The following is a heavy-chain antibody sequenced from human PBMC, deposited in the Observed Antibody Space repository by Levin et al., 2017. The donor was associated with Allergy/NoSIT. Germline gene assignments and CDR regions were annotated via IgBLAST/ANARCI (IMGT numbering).Heavy chain of an antibody. Sequence: GGSLRLSCAASGFTFSSYAMSWVRQAPGKGLEWVSAISGSGGSTYYADSVKGRFTISRDNSKNTLYLQMNSLRAEDTAIYYCAKAPGIAAAGRGWFDPWGQGTLVTVSS. CDR2: ISGSGGST. CDR3: AKAPGIAAAGRGWFDP. CDR1: GFTFSSYA. V-gene: IGHV3-23*01. J-gene: IGHJ5*02. D-gene: IGHD6-13*01.